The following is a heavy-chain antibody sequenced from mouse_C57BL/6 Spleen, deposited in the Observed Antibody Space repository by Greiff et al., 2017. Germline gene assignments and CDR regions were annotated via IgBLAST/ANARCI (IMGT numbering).Heavy chain of an antibody. V-gene: IGHV1-61*01. Sequence: QVQLQQPGAELVRPGSSVKLSCKASGYTFTSYWMDWVKQRPGQGLEWIGNIYPSDSEPHYNQKFKDKATLTVDKAASTADMQLSSLTYEDSAVYYGASKAGYYDYDGRDYAMDYWGQGTSVTVSS. J-gene: IGHJ4*01. D-gene: IGHD2-4*01. CDR1: GYTFTSYW. CDR2: IYPSDSEP. CDR3: ASKAGYYDYDGRDYAMDY.